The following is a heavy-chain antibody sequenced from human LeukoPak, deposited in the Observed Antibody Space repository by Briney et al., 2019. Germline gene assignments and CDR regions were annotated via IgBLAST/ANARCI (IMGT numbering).Heavy chain of an antibody. CDR1: GGSISSSSYH. J-gene: IGHJ4*02. D-gene: IGHD1-1*01. CDR2: IYYSGSP. V-gene: IGHV4-39*07. Sequence: SETLSLTCTASGGSISSSSYHWGWIRQPPGKGLEWIGSIYYSGSPYYNPSLKSRVTISLDTSKNHFSLKLSSVTAADTAVYYCARDPNGYFDYWGQGTLVTVSS. CDR3: ARDPNGYFDY.